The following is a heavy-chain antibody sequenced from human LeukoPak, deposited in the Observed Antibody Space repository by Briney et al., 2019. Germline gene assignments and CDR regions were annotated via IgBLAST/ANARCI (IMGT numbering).Heavy chain of an antibody. J-gene: IGHJ6*03. D-gene: IGHD3-22*01. CDR1: GGSISSGSYY. CDR2: IYYSGST. CDR3: ARSSEGRYYYDSSGYSYYYYYTDV. V-gene: IGHV4-61*10. Sequence: PSETLSLTCTVSGGSISSGSYYWSWIRQPAGKGLEWIGRIYYSGSTNYNPSLKSRVTISVDTSKNQFSLKLNSVTAADTAVYYCARSSEGRYYYDSSGYSYYYYYTDVWGKGTTVTVSS.